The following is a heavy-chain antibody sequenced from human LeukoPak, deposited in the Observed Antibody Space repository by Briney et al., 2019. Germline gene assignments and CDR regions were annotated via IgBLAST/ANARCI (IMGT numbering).Heavy chain of an antibody. Sequence: ASVKVSCKASGYIFTGYYMHWVRQAPGQGLEWMGWINPNSGGTNYAQKFQGRVTMTRDTSISTAYMELSRLRSDDTAVYYCALGSFYSGYDSPDYWGQGTLVTVSS. D-gene: IGHD5-12*01. CDR2: INPNSGGT. V-gene: IGHV1-2*02. CDR3: ALGSFYSGYDSPDY. J-gene: IGHJ4*02. CDR1: GYIFTGYY.